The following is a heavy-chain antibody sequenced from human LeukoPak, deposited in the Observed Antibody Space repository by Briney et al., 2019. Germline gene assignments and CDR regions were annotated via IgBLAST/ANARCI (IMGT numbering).Heavy chain of an antibody. Sequence: QPGGSLRLSCAASGFTFSNYWMSWVRQAPGKGLEWVAHINQDGSEEHYMDSVKARFIISRDNAKNSLSLQMDSLRAEDTAVYYCVRDGGVSGYDLLDYWGQGTLATVSS. V-gene: IGHV3-7*01. D-gene: IGHD5-12*01. CDR1: GFTFSNYW. CDR2: INQDGSEE. CDR3: VRDGGVSGYDLLDY. J-gene: IGHJ4*02.